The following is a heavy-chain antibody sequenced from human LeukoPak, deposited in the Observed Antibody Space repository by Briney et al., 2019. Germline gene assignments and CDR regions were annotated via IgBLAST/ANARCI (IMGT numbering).Heavy chain of an antibody. J-gene: IGHJ5*02. D-gene: IGHD2-8*01. CDR2: INHSGST. CDR3: ARGAKWGGNWFDP. V-gene: IGHV4-34*01. Sequence: SSETLSLTCAVYGGSFSGYYWSWIRQPPGKGLEWIGEINHSGSTNYNPSLKSRVTISVDTSKNQFSLKLSSVTAADTAVYYCARGAKWGGNWFDPWDQGTLVTVSS. CDR1: GGSFSGYY.